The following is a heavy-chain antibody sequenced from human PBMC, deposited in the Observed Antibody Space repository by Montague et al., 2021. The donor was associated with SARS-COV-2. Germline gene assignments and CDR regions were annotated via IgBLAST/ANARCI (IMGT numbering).Heavy chain of an antibody. D-gene: IGHD6-13*01. J-gene: IGHJ5*02. V-gene: IGHV4-59*01. Sequence: SQTLSLTCTVSGGSISSYYWSWIRQPPGKGLEWIGYIYYSGSTNYNPSLKSRVTISVDTSKNEFSLKLSSVTAADTAVYYCARDGSSSWYSNWFDPWGQGTLVTVSS. CDR3: ARDGSSSWYSNWFDP. CDR1: GGSISSYY. CDR2: IYYSGST.